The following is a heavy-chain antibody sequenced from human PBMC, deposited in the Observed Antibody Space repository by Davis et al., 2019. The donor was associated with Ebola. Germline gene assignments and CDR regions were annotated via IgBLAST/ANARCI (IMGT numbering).Heavy chain of an antibody. D-gene: IGHD1-14*01. CDR2: TYYRSKWYN. CDR3: ARQSISEPSFDY. J-gene: IGHJ4*02. V-gene: IGHV6-1*01. CDR1: GDSVSSNNAA. Sequence: SQTLSLTCVLSGDSVSSNNAAWHWLRQSPSRGLEWLGRTYYRSKWYNDYAVSVKSRITINPDTSKNQFSLQLNSVTPEDKAVYYFARQSISEPSFDYWGQGTLVTVSS.